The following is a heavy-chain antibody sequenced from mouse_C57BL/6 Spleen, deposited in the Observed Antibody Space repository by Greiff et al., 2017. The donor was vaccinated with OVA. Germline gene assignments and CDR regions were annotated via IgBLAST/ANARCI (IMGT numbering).Heavy chain of an antibody. CDR3: AREEVYYGNLDY. CDR1: GYTFTDYN. D-gene: IGHD2-1*01. V-gene: IGHV1-22*01. CDR2: INPNNGGT. J-gene: IGHJ2*01. Sequence: VQLQQSGPELVKPGASVKMSCKASGYTFTDYNMHWVKQSHGKSLEWIGYINPNNGGTSYNQKFKGKATLTVNKSSSTAYMELRSLTSEDSAVYYCAREEVYYGNLDYWGQGTTLTVSS.